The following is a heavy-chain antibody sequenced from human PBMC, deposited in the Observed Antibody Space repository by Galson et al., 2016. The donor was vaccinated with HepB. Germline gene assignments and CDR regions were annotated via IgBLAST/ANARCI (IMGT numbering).Heavy chain of an antibody. CDR2: INHSGST. CDR1: GGSFSGYY. D-gene: IGHD3-10*01. Sequence: ETLSLTCGVYGGSFSGYYWNWIRQPPGRGLEWIGEINHSGSTNYNPSLKSRVTISVDTSQNQFSLKLSSVTAAETAVYYWARAFYGVGSRFDPWGQGTLVTVSS. J-gene: IGHJ5*02. CDR3: ARAFYGVGSRFDP. V-gene: IGHV4-34*01.